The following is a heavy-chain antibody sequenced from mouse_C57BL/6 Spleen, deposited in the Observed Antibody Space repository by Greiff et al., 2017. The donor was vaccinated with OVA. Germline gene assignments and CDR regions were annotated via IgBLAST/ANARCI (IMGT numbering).Heavy chain of an antibody. Sequence: QVQLQQPGAELVMPGASVKLSCKASGYTFTSYWMHWVKQRPGQGLEWIGEIDPSDSYTNYNQKFKGKSTLTVDKSSSTAYMQLSSLTSEDSAVNYCARRDSSGYYFDYWGQGTTLTVSS. V-gene: IGHV1-69*01. D-gene: IGHD3-2*02. CDR3: ARRDSSGYYFDY. J-gene: IGHJ2*01. CDR2: IDPSDSYT. CDR1: GYTFTSYW.